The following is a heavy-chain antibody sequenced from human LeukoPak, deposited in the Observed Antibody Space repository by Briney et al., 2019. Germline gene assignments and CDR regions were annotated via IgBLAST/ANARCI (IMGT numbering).Heavy chain of an antibody. V-gene: IGHV3-48*01. J-gene: IGHJ4*02. CDR1: GFTYSSYG. CDR3: ARRDYHGSSGYYDASY. D-gene: IGHD3-22*01. CDR2: ISSSSDTI. Sequence: GGSLRLSCAPSGFTYSSYGMNWVRQAPGKGLEGVSYISSSSDTIYYADSVKGRFTISRDNAKNSLYLQMNSLRAEDKALYYRARRDYHGSSGYYDASYWGQGTLVTVSS.